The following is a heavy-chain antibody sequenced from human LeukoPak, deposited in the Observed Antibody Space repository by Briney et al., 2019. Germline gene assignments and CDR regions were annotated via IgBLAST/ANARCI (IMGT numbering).Heavy chain of an antibody. V-gene: IGHV1-18*01. CDR2: ISPYNSRR. J-gene: IGHJ6*03. Sequence: ASVKVSCKASGHSSNTFGITWVRQAPGQGLEWFGWISPYNSRRKYADKFQGRVTMTTDTSTTTSYMELRSLRSDDTAVYFCANVAKGRYFFYYMDVWGKGTTVTVS. D-gene: IGHD2-15*01. CDR3: ANVAKGRYFFYYMDV. CDR1: GHSSNTFG.